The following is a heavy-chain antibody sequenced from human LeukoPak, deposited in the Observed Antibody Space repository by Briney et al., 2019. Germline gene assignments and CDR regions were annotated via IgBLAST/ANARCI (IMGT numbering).Heavy chain of an antibody. CDR1: GVFMSSYY. Sequence: SETLSLTCTVSGVFMSSYYWSWLRQPAGKGLEWIGRIYTSGSTIYNPSLKSRVTMSVDTSKNQFSLKLSSVTAADTAVYYCARESGWDYYYYYMDVWGTGTTVTVSS. J-gene: IGHJ6*03. V-gene: IGHV4-4*07. D-gene: IGHD6-19*01. CDR2: IYTSGST. CDR3: ARESGWDYYYYYMDV.